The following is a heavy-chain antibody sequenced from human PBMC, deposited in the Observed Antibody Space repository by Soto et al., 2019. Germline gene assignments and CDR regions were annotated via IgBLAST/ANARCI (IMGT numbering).Heavy chain of an antibody. CDR3: AKAGGAREWDLMTSIDS. V-gene: IGHV3-30*18. J-gene: IGHJ4*02. CDR2: ISYDGSNK. CDR1: GFTFSNYG. D-gene: IGHD1-26*01. Sequence: GGSLRLSCAASGFTFSNYGMHWVRQAPGKGLEWVAVISYDGSNKYYGDSVKGRFTISRDNSKNTLYLQMTSLRAEDTAVYYCAKAGGAREWDLMTSIDSWGQGTLVTVSS.